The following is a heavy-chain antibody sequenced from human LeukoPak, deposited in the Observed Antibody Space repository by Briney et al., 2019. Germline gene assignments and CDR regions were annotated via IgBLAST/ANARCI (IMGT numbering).Heavy chain of an antibody. Sequence: GKSLSISCQGSGYTFTAYWIGWVRPMAGKGVGLVGIIHPGDADTRYSPSSQGQVTISADKSITTAYLQWSSLKASDTAMYYCGRHQHSGSYGAFDIWGQGTMVTVSS. CDR2: IHPGDADT. D-gene: IGHD1-26*01. CDR1: GYTFTAYW. V-gene: IGHV5-51*01. CDR3: GRHQHSGSYGAFDI. J-gene: IGHJ3*02.